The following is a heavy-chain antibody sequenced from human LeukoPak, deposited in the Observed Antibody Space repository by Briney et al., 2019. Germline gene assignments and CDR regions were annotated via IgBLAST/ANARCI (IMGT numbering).Heavy chain of an antibody. CDR1: GGSISSYY. J-gene: IGHJ4*02. Sequence: PSETLSLTCTVSGGSISSYYWSWIWQPAGKGLEWIGHIYTNGRTNYNPSLKSRVTMSVDTSKNQFSLKLSSVTAADTAVYYCARSSGYYNAFDYWGQGTLVTVSS. CDR3: ARSSGYYNAFDY. CDR2: IYTNGRT. D-gene: IGHD3-3*01. V-gene: IGHV4-4*07.